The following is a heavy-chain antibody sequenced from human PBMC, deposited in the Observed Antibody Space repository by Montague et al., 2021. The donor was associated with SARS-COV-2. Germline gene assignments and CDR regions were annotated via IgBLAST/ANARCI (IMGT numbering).Heavy chain of an antibody. J-gene: IGHJ4*02. Sequence: SDTLSLTRTVSGGSISSYYWSWIRQPPGKGLEWIGYIYYSGSTNYNPSLKSRVTISVDTPKNQFSLKLSSVTAADTAVYYCARDVRYYDFWSGRAQTSPDYWGQGTLVTVSS. CDR1: GGSISSYY. CDR3: ARDVRYYDFWSGRAQTSPDY. V-gene: IGHV4-59*12. CDR2: IYYSGST. D-gene: IGHD3-3*01.